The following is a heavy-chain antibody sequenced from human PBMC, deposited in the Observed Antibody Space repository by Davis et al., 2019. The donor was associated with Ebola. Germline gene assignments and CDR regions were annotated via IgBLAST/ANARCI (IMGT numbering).Heavy chain of an antibody. CDR2: IYYSGST. Sequence: SETLSLTCTVSGGSISSYYWSWIRQPPGKGLEWIGYIYYSGSTNYNPSLKSRVTISVDTSKNQFSLKLSSVTAADTAMYYCAKVETTVTTGWFDPWGQGTLVTVSS. CDR1: GGSISSYY. V-gene: IGHV4-59*01. CDR3: AKVETTVTTGWFDP. D-gene: IGHD4-11*01. J-gene: IGHJ5*02.